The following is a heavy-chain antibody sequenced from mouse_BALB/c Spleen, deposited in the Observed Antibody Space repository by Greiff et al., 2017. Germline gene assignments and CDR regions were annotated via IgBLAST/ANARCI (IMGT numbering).Heavy chain of an antibody. V-gene: IGHV5-9*03. D-gene: IGHD1-2*01. CDR2: ISSGGGNT. CDR3: ARDHLLRRDY. CDR1: GFTFSSYT. Sequence: EVKLVESGGGLVKPGGSLKLSCAASGFTFSSYTMSWVRQTPEKRLEWVATISSGGGNTYYPDSVKGRFTISRDNAKNNLYLQMSSLRSEDTALYYCARDHLLRRDYWGQGTTLTVSS. J-gene: IGHJ2*01.